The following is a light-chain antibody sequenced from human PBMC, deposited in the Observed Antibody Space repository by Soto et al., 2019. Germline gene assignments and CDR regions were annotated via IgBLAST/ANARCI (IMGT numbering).Light chain of an antibody. J-gene: IGKJ5*01. CDR3: MQGLQDLT. V-gene: IGKV2-28*01. Sequence: EIVMTQSPLSLPVTPGESASISCRSSQSLLYSNGYNYLDWYLQKPGQSPQLLIYMGSNRASGVPERFSGSGSGTHFTLKISRMEAEDVGIYYCMQGLQDLTFGQGTRLEIQ. CDR1: QSLLYSNGYNY. CDR2: MGS.